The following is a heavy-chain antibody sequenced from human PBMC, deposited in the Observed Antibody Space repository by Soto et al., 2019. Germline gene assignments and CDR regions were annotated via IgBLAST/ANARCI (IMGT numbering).Heavy chain of an antibody. CDR2: INQDGSET. J-gene: IGHJ3*01. CDR3: ARAADGRDTHHSCGP. Sequence: EVQLVESGGGLVQPGESLRLSCAASGFTFSSYWMSWVRQAPGKGLEWVANINQDGSETYYVDSVKVRYTISRDNTKNSLYLQMDSLRAEDTAVYFCARAADGRDTHHSCGPWGRGTMVTVSS. D-gene: IGHD5-18*01. CDR1: GFTFSSYW. V-gene: IGHV3-7*04.